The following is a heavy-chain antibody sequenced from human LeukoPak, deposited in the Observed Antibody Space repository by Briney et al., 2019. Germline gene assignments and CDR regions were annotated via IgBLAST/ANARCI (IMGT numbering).Heavy chain of an antibody. CDR1: GSIFSNYV. CDR2: ITWDGYTA. V-gene: IGHV3-43D*03. Sequence: GKSLRLSCAASGSIFSNYVMHWVRQAPGRGLEWVSLITWDGYTAYYADSVKGRFTISRDNSKTSLYLQMNSLRAEDTAVYSCARRPWVYSGSYHWGQGTLVTVSS. D-gene: IGHD1-26*01. CDR3: ARRPWVYSGSYH. J-gene: IGHJ5*02.